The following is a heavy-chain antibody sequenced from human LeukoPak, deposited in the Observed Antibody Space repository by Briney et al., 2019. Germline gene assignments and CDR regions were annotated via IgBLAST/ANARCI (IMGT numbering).Heavy chain of an antibody. Sequence: GASVKVSCKASGATFSSYAIIWVRQAPGQGLEWMGRIIPILGIANYAQKFQGRVTITADKSTSTAYMELSSLRSEDTAVYYCARPLQMAALDAFVIWGQGTMVTVSS. D-gene: IGHD5-24*01. CDR1: GATFSSYA. CDR2: IIPILGIA. V-gene: IGHV1-69*04. CDR3: ARPLQMAALDAFVI. J-gene: IGHJ3*02.